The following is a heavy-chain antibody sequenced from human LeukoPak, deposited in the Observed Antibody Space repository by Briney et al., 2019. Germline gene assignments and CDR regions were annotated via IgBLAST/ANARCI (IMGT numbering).Heavy chain of an antibody. Sequence: GGSLRLSCAASGFPFSNYAMSWVRQAPGKGLEWVSVIYSGGSIYYTDSVKGRFTISRHNSKNTLYLQMNSLRTEDTAVYYCASGSRFDYWGQGTLVTVSS. CDR2: IYSGGSI. CDR1: GFPFSNYA. CDR3: ASGSRFDY. D-gene: IGHD5/OR15-5a*01. J-gene: IGHJ4*02. V-gene: IGHV3-53*04.